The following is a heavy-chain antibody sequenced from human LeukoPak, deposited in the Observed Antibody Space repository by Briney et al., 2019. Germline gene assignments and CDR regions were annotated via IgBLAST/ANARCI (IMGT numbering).Heavy chain of an antibody. V-gene: IGHV1-69*13. Sequence: VKVSCNASGGTFSSYAISWVRQAPGQGLEWMGGIIPIFGTANYAQKFQGRVTITADESTSTAYMELSSLRSEDTAVYYCARVCYDSSGYYPLCFQHWGQGTLVTVSS. CDR1: GGTFSSYA. J-gene: IGHJ1*01. CDR3: ARVCYDSSGYYPLCFQH. CDR2: IIPIFGTA. D-gene: IGHD3-22*01.